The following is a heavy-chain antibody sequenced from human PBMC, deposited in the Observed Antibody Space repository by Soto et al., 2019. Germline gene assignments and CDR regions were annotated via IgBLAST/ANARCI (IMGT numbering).Heavy chain of an antibody. Sequence: EVQLVESGGGLVQPGGSLRLSCAASGFTVSSNYMSWVREAPGNGLEWVSVINSGGTTYYADSVKGRFTISRDNSKNTLYLQMNSLRAEDTAVYYCPRNGDSSDYRGWFDPWGQGTLVTVSS. CDR2: INSGGTT. D-gene: IGHD3-22*01. CDR1: GFTVSSNY. J-gene: IGHJ5*02. V-gene: IGHV3-66*01. CDR3: PRNGDSSDYRGWFDP.